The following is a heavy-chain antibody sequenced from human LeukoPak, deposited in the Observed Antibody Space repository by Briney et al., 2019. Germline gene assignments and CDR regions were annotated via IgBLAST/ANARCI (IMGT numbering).Heavy chain of an antibody. CDR3: ARHYGSGSYYYYYYYYYMDV. V-gene: IGHV4-39*07. D-gene: IGHD3-10*01. CDR2: IYYSGST. CDR1: GGSISSSSYY. Sequence: SETLSLTCTVSGGSISSSSYYWGWIRQPPGKGLEWIGSIYYSGSTYYNPSPKSRVTISVDTSKNQFSLKLSSVTAADTAVYYCARHYGSGSYYYYYYYYYMDVWGKGTTVTVSS. J-gene: IGHJ6*03.